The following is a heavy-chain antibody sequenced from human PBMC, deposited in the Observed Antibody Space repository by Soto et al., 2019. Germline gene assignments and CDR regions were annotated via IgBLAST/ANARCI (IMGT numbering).Heavy chain of an antibody. Sequence: QVQLVQSGAEVKKPGASVKVSCKASGYTFTSYAMHWVRQAPGQRLEWMGWINAGNGNTKYSQKFQGRVTITKNTSASTAYMELSSLRSEDTAVYYCARGHLRNWFDPWGQGTLVTVSS. J-gene: IGHJ5*02. CDR2: INAGNGNT. D-gene: IGHD5-12*01. CDR1: GYTFTSYA. CDR3: ARGHLRNWFDP. V-gene: IGHV1-3*01.